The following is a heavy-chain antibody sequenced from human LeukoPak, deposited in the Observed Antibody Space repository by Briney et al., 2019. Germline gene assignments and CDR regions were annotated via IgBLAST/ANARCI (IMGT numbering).Heavy chain of an antibody. D-gene: IGHD3-22*01. V-gene: IGHV3-66*01. CDR2: IYSGGST. Sequence: GGSLRLSCAASGFTVSTNYMSWVRQAPGKGLEWVSVIYSGGSTYYADSVKGRFTISRDISKNTLYLQMNSLRADDTAEYYCARSPRYDTSGYFDYWGQGTLVTVSS. CDR3: ARSPRYDTSGYFDY. CDR1: GFTVSTNY. J-gene: IGHJ4*02.